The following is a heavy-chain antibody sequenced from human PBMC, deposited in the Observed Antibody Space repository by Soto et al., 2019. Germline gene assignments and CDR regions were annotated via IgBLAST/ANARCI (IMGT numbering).Heavy chain of an antibody. J-gene: IGHJ3*02. CDR2: INAGNGNT. CDR1: GYTFTSYA. V-gene: IGHV1-3*01. Sequence: QVQLVQSGAEVKKPGASVKVSCKASGYTFTSYAMHWVRQAPGQRLEWMGWINAGNGNTKYSQKFQGRVTITRDTSTSTDYMELSSLRSEDTAVYYCARGHGYCSGTSCYGLGAFDIWGQGTMVTVSS. CDR3: ARGHGYCSGTSCYGLGAFDI. D-gene: IGHD2-2*01.